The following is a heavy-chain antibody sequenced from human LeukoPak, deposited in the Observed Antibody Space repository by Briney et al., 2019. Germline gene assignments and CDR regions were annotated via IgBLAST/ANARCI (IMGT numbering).Heavy chain of an antibody. CDR2: IIPIFGTA. Sequence: SVKVSCKASGGTFSSYAISWVRQAPGQGLEWMGRIIPIFGTANYAQKFQGGVTITTDESTSTAYMELSSLRSEDTAVYYCARDPSSSWSYNWFDPWGQGTLVTVSS. D-gene: IGHD6-13*01. CDR1: GGTFSSYA. J-gene: IGHJ5*02. CDR3: ARDPSSSWSYNWFDP. V-gene: IGHV1-69*05.